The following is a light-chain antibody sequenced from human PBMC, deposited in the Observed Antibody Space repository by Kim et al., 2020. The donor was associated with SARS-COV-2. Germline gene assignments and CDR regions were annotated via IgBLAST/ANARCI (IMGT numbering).Light chain of an antibody. V-gene: IGLV1-44*01. CDR2: NNN. J-gene: IGLJ2*01. CDR3: AAWDDSLNGLV. CDR1: SANIGNNA. Sequence: GPRVTISCSGSSANIGNNAVNWYRQLPGAAPKLLIYNNNQRPSGVPDRFSGSKSGTSASLAISGLQSEDEADYYCAAWDDSLNGLVFGGGTQLTVL.